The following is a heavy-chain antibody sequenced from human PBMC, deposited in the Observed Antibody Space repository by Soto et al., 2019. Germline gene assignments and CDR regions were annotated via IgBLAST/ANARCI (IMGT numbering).Heavy chain of an antibody. J-gene: IGHJ6*02. V-gene: IGHV4-59*01. D-gene: IGHD5-12*01. CDR3: ARGSDFLYYYGMDV. CDR1: GGSISSDF. Sequence: PSETLSLTCTVSGGSISSDFWSWIRQPPGKGLEWIGYIFYTGTTMYNPSLKSRVTISVDTSKNQFSLNLSSVSAADTAVYYCARGSDFLYYYGMDVWGQGTTVTVSS. CDR2: IFYTGTT.